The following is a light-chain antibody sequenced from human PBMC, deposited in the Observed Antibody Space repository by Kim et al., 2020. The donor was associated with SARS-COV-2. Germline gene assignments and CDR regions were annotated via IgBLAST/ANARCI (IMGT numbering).Light chain of an antibody. CDR1: RLGNKY. Sequence: SYELTQPPSVSVSPGQTASITCSGDRLGNKYVCWYQKKPGQSPVVVMSQDERRPSGIPERFSGSNSGNTATLTISGTQAMDEADYYCQVWESTTTVFGGG. CDR2: QDE. V-gene: IGLV3-1*01. CDR3: QVWESTTTV. J-gene: IGLJ2*01.